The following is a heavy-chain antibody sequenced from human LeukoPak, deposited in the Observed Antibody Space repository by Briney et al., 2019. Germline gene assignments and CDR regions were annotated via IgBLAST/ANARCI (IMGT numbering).Heavy chain of an antibody. CDR3: ARVRGSGGFVIDY. Sequence: GESLKISCKDSGYSFTSYWIGWVRQMPGKGLEWMGIIFPGDSDTRYSPSFQGQVTISAVKSISTAYLQWSSLKASDTAMYYCARVRGSGGFVIDYWGQGTLVTVSS. CDR2: IFPGDSDT. V-gene: IGHV5-51*01. CDR1: GYSFTSYW. D-gene: IGHD6-19*01. J-gene: IGHJ4*02.